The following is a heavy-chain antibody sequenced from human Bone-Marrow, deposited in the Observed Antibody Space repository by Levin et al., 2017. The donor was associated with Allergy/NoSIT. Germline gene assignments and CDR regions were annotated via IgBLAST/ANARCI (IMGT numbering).Heavy chain of an antibody. J-gene: IGHJ4*02. CDR3: AKSYDFGDYVPAY. CDR2: MSFNGYKE. CDR1: GFTFSSYG. Sequence: PGGSLRLSCVASGFTFSSYGMHWVRQAPGKGLEWVAVMSFNGYKEEYGGSVKGRFTISRDNSKNTLYLQMNGLRTEDTAVYYCAKSYDFGDYVPAYWGQGTLVTVSS. V-gene: IGHV3-30*18. D-gene: IGHD4-17*01.